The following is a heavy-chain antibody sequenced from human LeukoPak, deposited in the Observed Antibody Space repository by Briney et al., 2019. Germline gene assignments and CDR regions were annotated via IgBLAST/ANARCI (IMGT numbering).Heavy chain of an antibody. CDR3: ARSSGTGTFSY. V-gene: IGHV4-39*02. CDR1: GDSISRSTYY. J-gene: IGHJ4*02. Sequence: PSETLSLTCTVSGDSISRSTYYWAWIRQPPGKGLEWIGSVYYGRSPYYNPSLESRATISVDTSKNHFSLKMSSVTAADTAVYYCARSSGTGTFSYWGQGTLVTVSS. D-gene: IGHD6-25*01. CDR2: VYYGRSP.